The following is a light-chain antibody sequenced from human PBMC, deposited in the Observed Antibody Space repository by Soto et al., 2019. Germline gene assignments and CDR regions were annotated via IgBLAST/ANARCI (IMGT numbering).Light chain of an antibody. CDR2: DAS. Sequence: DIQMTQSPSTLSASVGDRVTITCRASQSISTWLAWYQQKPGKAPNLLIYDASSLKSGVPSRFSGSGSGTEFTLTISSLQPDDFATYYCQRYNSFPTTFGQGTKREIK. J-gene: IGKJ2*01. CDR3: QRYNSFPTT. V-gene: IGKV1-5*01. CDR1: QSISTW.